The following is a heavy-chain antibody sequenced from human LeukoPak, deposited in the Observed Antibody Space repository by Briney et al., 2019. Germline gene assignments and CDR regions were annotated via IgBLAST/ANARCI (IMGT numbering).Heavy chain of an antibody. CDR3: AREDTISLFDY. Sequence: SQTLSLTCTVSGGSISSGGYYWSWIRQHPGKGLEWIGYIYYSGSTYYNPSLKSRVTISVDTSKNQFSLKPSSVTAADTAVYYCAREDTISLFDYWGQGTLVTVSS. J-gene: IGHJ4*02. D-gene: IGHD3-3*01. V-gene: IGHV4-31*03. CDR2: IYYSGST. CDR1: GGSISSGGYY.